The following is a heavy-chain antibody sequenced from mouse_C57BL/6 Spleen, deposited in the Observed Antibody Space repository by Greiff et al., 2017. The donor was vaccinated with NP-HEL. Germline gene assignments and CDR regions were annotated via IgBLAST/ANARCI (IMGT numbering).Heavy chain of an antibody. CDR3: ARWADYYGSSYVAMDY. CDR2: IDPSDSET. D-gene: IGHD1-1*01. V-gene: IGHV1-52*01. CDR1: GYTFTSYW. J-gene: IGHJ4*01. Sequence: VQLQQPGAELVRPGSSVKLSCKASGYTFTSYWMHWVKQRPIQGLEWIGNIDPSDSETHYNQKFKDKATLTVDKSSSTAYMQLSSLTSEDSAVYYCARWADYYGSSYVAMDYWGQGTSVTVSS.